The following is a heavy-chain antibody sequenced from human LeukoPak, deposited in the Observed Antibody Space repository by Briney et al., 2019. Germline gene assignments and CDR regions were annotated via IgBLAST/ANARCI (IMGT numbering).Heavy chain of an antibody. CDR1: GFTFNTYA. Sequence: PGGSLRLSCVASGFTFNTYAMSWVRQPPGKGLEWIGSIYYSGSTYYNPSLKSRVTISVDTSKNQFSLKLSSVTAADTAVYYCARHYRQQQRGGDYWGQGTLVTVSS. CDR2: IYYSGST. V-gene: IGHV4-39*01. CDR3: ARHYRQQQRGGDY. D-gene: IGHD6-13*01. J-gene: IGHJ4*02.